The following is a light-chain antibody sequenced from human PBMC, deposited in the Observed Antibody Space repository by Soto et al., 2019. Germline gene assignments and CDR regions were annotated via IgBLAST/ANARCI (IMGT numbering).Light chain of an antibody. V-gene: IGLV2-14*03. Sequence: QSALTQPASVSGSPGQSITISCAGTSSDVGGYDYVSWYQQHPGKAPKLMIYDVSNRPSGVSDRFSASKSGNTASLTNSGXXXXXXXXXYCSSFTSSSTRVFGTGTKVTVL. CDR2: DVS. CDR3: SSFTSSSTRV. J-gene: IGLJ1*01. CDR1: SSDVGGYDY.